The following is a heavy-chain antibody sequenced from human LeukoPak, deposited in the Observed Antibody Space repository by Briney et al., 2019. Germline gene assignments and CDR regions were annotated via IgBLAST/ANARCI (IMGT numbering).Heavy chain of an antibody. J-gene: IGHJ4*02. V-gene: IGHV3-30*02. CDR3: ARLYLLTGYSPPTN. CDR1: GFTFSNYG. D-gene: IGHD3-9*01. CDR2: VRSDGSHT. Sequence: GGSLRLSCAVSGFTFSNYGMHWVRQAPGKGLDWVAFVRSDGSHTDYADSAKGRFTISRDNSKNTLYLQMNSLRAEDTAVYYCARLYLLTGYSPPTNWGQGTLVTVSS.